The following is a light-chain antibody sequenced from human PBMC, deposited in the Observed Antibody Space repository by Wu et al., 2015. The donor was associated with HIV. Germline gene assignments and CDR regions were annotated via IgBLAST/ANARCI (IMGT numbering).Light chain of an antibody. CDR2: VAS. J-gene: IGKJ2*01. Sequence: EIVLTQSPGTLSLSPGERATLSCRASQSVSSYSLAWYQQKPGQAPRLLIYVASSRATGVPDRFSGSGSGTDFTLTISRLEPEDFAVYYCQKYGSSPGYTFGQGTKLEIK. CDR1: QSVSSYS. V-gene: IGKV3-20*01. CDR3: QKYGSSPGYT.